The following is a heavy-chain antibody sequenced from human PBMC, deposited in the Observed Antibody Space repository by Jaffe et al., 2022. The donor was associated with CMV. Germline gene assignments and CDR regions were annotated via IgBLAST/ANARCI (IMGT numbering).Heavy chain of an antibody. V-gene: IGHV5-10-1*03. D-gene: IGHD3-3*01. J-gene: IGHJ6*03. CDR3: ARQYYDFWSGPLMDV. CDR1: GYSFTSYW. CDR2: IDPSDSYT. Sequence: EVQLVQSGAEVKKPGESLRISCKGSGYSFTSYWISWVRQMPGKGLEWMGRIDPSDSYTNYSPSFQGHVTISADKSISTAYLQWSSLKASDTAMYYCARQYYDFWSGPLMDVWGKGTTVTVSS.